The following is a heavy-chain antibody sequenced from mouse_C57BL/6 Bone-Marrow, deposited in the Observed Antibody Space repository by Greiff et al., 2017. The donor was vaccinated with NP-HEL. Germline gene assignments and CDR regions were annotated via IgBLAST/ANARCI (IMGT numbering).Heavy chain of an antibody. CDR2: IRLKSDNYAT. J-gene: IGHJ1*03. CDR1: GFTFSNYW. V-gene: IGHV6-3*01. CDR3: RSNYGYFDV. D-gene: IGHD2-5*01. Sequence: EVKVEESGGGLVQPGGSMKLSCVASGFTFSNYWMNWVRQSPEKGLEWVAQIRLKSDNYATHYAESVKGRFTISRDDSKSSVYLQMNNLRAEDTGIYYCRSNYGYFDVWGTGTTVTVSS.